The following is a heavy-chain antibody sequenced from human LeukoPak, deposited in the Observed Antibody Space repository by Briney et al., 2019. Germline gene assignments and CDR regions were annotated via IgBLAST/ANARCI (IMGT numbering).Heavy chain of an antibody. Sequence: GGSLRLSCAASGFTFSSYGMHWVRQAPGKGLEWVAVIWYGGSNKYYADSVKGRFTISRDNSKNTPYLQMNSLRAEDTAVYYCAKRISPPVRSSPTDDAFDIWGQGTMVTVSS. V-gene: IGHV3-30*02. CDR3: AKRISPPVRSSPTDDAFDI. CDR2: IWYGGSNK. CDR1: GFTFSSYG. J-gene: IGHJ3*02. D-gene: IGHD2/OR15-2a*01.